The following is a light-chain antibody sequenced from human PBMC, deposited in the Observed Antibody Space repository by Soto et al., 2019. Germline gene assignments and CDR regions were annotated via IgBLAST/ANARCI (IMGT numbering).Light chain of an antibody. CDR1: SSDVGGYNY. Sequence: QSALTQPRSVSGSPGQSVTISCTGTSSDVGGYNYVSWYQQHPGKAPKLMIYDVSKRPSGVPDRFSGSKSGNTASLTISGLQAEYEADYYCCSYAGSPYVVFGGGTKLTVL. CDR3: CSYAGSPYVV. V-gene: IGLV2-11*01. CDR2: DVS. J-gene: IGLJ2*01.